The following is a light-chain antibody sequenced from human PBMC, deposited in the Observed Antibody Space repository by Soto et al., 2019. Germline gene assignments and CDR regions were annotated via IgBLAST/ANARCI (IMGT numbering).Light chain of an antibody. V-gene: IGLV3-1*01. Sequence: SYELTQTPSVSVSPGQTASITCSGDKLGDKYACWYQQKPGQSPVLVIYQDNKRPSGSPERFSGSNSGNTATLTISGTQAMDEADYYCQAWDSSTYVVFGGGTKLTVL. J-gene: IGLJ2*01. CDR2: QDN. CDR3: QAWDSSTYVV. CDR1: KLGDKY.